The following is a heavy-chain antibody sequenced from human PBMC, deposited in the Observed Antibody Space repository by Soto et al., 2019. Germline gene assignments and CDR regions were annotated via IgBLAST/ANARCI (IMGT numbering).Heavy chain of an antibody. CDR2: SNPNSGDT. CDR3: AGSGGLGESFDV. CDR1: GDSFANYY. D-gene: IGHD3-16*01. Sequence: QVQLVQSGAEVKKPGASVKVSCKASGDSFANYYIHWVRQAPERGLEWMGWSNPNSGDTNFAQKFQDWVTMTWDTSISTGYMELRRLTSDDTASYYFAGSGGLGESFDVWGQGTVVTVSS. J-gene: IGHJ3*01. V-gene: IGHV1-2*04.